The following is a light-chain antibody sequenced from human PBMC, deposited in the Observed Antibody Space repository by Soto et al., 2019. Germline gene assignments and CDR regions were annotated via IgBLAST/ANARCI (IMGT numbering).Light chain of an antibody. V-gene: IGKV1-5*03. CDR2: NAS. Sequence: DIQMTQSPSTLSASVGDRVTITCRASQSIRSWLAWYQQKPGKAPKLLIYNASSLESGVPSRFSSSGSGTEFTLTISSLQPDDFATYYCQQYNSSLYTFGQGTKLEIK. J-gene: IGKJ2*01. CDR3: QQYNSSLYT. CDR1: QSIRSW.